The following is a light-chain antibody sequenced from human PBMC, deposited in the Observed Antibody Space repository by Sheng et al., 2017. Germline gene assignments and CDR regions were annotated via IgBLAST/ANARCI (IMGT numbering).Light chain of an antibody. CDR1: QSIGKF. V-gene: IGKV1-5*03. CDR2: KAS. J-gene: IGKJ2*01. Sequence: DIQMTQSPSSLSASLGDRVTITCRASQSIGKFLNWYQQQEGKAPELLIYKASSLESGVPSRFSGSGSGTEFTLTISSLQPDDFATYYCQQYDSSAKYNFGQGTKVEI. CDR3: QQYDSSAKYN.